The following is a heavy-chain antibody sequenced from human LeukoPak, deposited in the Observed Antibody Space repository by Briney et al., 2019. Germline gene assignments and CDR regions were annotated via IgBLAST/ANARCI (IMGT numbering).Heavy chain of an antibody. Sequence: PGGSLRLSCSASGFTFTTYGMNWVRQAPGKGLEWVSGIGGSGTRTYYADSVKGRFTISRDNSKNTLYLQMGSLRADDMAVYYCTREVHSGSSDYWGQGTLVTVSS. CDR1: GFTFTTYG. CDR2: IGGSGTRT. CDR3: TREVHSGSSDY. J-gene: IGHJ4*02. D-gene: IGHD1-26*01. V-gene: IGHV3-23*01.